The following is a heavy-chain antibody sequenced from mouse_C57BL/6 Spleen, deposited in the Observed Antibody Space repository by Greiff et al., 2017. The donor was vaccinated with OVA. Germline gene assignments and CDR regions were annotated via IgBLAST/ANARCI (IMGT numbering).Heavy chain of an antibody. D-gene: IGHD2-5*01. V-gene: IGHV1-50*01. CDR3: ARKDSNYEYFDY. Sequence: QVQLQQPGAELVKPGASVKLSCKASGYTFTSYWMQWVKQRPGQGLEWIGEIDPSDSYTNYNQKFKGKATLTVDTSSSTAYMQLSSLTSEDSAVYYCARKDSNYEYFDYWGQGTTLTVSS. J-gene: IGHJ2*01. CDR2: IDPSDSYT. CDR1: GYTFTSYW.